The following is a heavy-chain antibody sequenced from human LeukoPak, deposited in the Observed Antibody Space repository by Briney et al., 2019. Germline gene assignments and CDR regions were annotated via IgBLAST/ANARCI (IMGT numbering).Heavy chain of an antibody. Sequence: PSATLSLTCTVSGGSISSYYWSWIRQPPGKGLEWIGYIYYSGSTNYNPSLKSRVTISVDTSKNQFSLKLSSVTAADTAVYYCARDPGCTNGVCYGNLNYFDCWGQGTLVTVS. V-gene: IGHV4-59*01. D-gene: IGHD2-8*01. CDR2: IYYSGST. CDR3: ARDPGCTNGVCYGNLNYFDC. J-gene: IGHJ4*02. CDR1: GGSISSYY.